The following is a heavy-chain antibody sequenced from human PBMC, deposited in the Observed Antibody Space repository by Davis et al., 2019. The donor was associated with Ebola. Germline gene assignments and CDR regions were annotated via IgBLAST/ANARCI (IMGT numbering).Heavy chain of an antibody. CDR3: ARDCSGGSCYLHFQH. D-gene: IGHD2-15*01. CDR1: GGTFSSYA. V-gene: IGHV1-69*06. J-gene: IGHJ1*01. CDR2: IIPIFGTA. Sequence: SVKVSCKASGGTFSSYAISWVRQAPGQGLEWMGGIIPIFGTANYAQKFQGRVTITADKSTSTAYMGLRSLRSDDTAVYYCARDCSGGSCYLHFQHWGQGTLVTVSS.